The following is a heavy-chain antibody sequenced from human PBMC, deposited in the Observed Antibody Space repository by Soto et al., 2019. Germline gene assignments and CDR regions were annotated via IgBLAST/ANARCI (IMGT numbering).Heavy chain of an antibody. CDR1: GYTFTSYG. V-gene: IGHV1-18*01. J-gene: IGHJ5*02. D-gene: IGHD2-2*01. Sequence: ASVKVSCKASGYTFTSYGISWVRQAPGQGLEWMGWISAYNGNTNYAQKLQGRVTMTTDTSTSTAYMELRSLRSDDTAVYYCAREVGVVPAAMPVYVPNWFDPWGQRTPVTVSS. CDR3: AREVGVVPAAMPVYVPNWFDP. CDR2: ISAYNGNT.